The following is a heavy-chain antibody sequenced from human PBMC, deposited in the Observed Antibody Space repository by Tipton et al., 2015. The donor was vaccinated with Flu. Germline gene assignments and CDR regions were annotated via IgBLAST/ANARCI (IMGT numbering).Heavy chain of an antibody. D-gene: IGHD2-15*01. Sequence: SLRLSCAASGFTFSSYAMHWVRQAPGKGLEWVAAISYDGSNKYYADSVKGRFTISRDNSKNTLYLQMNSLRAEDTAVYYCARDRAGGCSGNPEYYWYCGRAAWCQGATGPVS. CDR3: ARDRAGGCSGNPEYYWYCGRAA. CDR2: ISYDGSNK. V-gene: IGHV3-30-3*01. J-gene: IGHJ6*02. CDR1: GFTFSSYA.